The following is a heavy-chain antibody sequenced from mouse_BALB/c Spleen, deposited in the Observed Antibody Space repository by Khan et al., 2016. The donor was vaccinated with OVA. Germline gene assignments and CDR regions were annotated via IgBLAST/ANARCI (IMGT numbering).Heavy chain of an antibody. Sequence: QVQLQQSGPGLVQPSQSLSITCTVSGFSLTNYSVHWVRQSPGKGLEWLGVIWSAGSTDYNAAFISRLTIRKDNSRSQVVFKMNSLQPNDTAIYYCARRVYDYGRGALFAYWGQGTLVTVSA. D-gene: IGHD2-4*01. CDR1: GFSLTNYS. V-gene: IGHV2-2*02. CDR2: IWSAGST. CDR3: ARRVYDYGRGALFAY. J-gene: IGHJ3*01.